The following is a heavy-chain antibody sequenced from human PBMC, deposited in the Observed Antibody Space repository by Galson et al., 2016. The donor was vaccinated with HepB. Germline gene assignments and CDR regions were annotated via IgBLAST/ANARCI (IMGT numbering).Heavy chain of an antibody. CDR2: ISYDGSNK. D-gene: IGHD3-3*01. J-gene: IGHJ4*02. CDR1: GFTFSSYG. Sequence: SLRLSCAASGFTFSSYGMYWVRQAPGKGLEWVAVISYDGSNKYYADSVEGRFTISRANSRNTLYLQMNSLRPEDTAVYYCAKDSSFRNDFWSGYLDYWGQGTLVTVSS. CDR3: AKDSSFRNDFWSGYLDY. V-gene: IGHV3-30*18.